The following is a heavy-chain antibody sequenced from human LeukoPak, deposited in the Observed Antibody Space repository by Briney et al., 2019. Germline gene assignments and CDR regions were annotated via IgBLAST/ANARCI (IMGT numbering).Heavy chain of an antibody. J-gene: IGHJ3*02. CDR2: IYHSGST. CDR3: ARGGYDAFDI. CDR1: GGSISSGGYS. V-gene: IGHV4-30-2*01. D-gene: IGHD3-22*01. Sequence: SETLSLTCAVSGGSISSGGYSWRWIRQPPGKGLEWIGYIYHSGSTYYNPSLKSRATISVDRSKNQFSLKLSSVTAADTAVYYCARGGYDAFDIWGQGTMVTVSS.